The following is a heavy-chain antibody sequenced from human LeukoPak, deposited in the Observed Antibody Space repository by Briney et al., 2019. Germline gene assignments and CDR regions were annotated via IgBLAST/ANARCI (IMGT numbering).Heavy chain of an antibody. Sequence: GGSLRLSCAASGFTFSSYAMSWVRQAPGKGLEWVSAISGSGGSTYYADSVKGRFTISRDNSKNTLYLQMNSLRAEDTAVYYCAKKSSSSMYYYYYTDVWGKGTTVTVSS. CDR2: ISGSGGST. D-gene: IGHD6-6*01. J-gene: IGHJ6*03. CDR1: GFTFSSYA. V-gene: IGHV3-23*01. CDR3: AKKSSSSMYYYYYTDV.